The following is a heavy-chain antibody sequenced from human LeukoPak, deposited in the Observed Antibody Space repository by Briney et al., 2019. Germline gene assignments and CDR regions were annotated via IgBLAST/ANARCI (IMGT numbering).Heavy chain of an antibody. J-gene: IGHJ4*02. D-gene: IGHD1-26*01. Sequence: PSETLSLTCTVSGGSISSSSYYWGWIRQPPGKGLEWIGSIYYSGSTYYNPSLKSRVTISVDTSKNQFSLNLRSATAADTAVYYCARGHWELGVQDYWGQGTLVTVSS. V-gene: IGHV4-39*01. CDR2: IYYSGST. CDR3: ARGHWELGVQDY. CDR1: GGSISSSSYY.